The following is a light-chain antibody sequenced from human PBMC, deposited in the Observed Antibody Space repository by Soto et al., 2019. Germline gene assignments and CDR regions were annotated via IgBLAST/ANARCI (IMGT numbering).Light chain of an antibody. V-gene: IGLV1-47*01. CDR3: AAWDDSLTGPV. Sequence: QSVLTQPPSASGTPGQRVTIPCSGSTSNIGSNSVCWYQQLPGTAPKLLIYRNDQRPSGVPDRFSGSKSGTSASLAISGLRSEDEAEYYCAAWDDSLTGPVFGGGTKRTVL. CDR2: RND. J-gene: IGLJ2*01. CDR1: TSNIGSNS.